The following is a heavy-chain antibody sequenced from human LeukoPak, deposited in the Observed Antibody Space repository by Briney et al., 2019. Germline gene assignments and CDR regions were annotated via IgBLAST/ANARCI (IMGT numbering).Heavy chain of an antibody. CDR1: GYTFTGYH. CDR2: IIPIFGTA. CDR3: ARSVLRFLEWSEWYNWFDP. V-gene: IGHV1-69*05. J-gene: IGHJ5*02. Sequence: SVQVSCKASGYTFTGYHMHWVRQAPGQGLEWMGGIIPIFGTANYAQKFQGRVTITTDESTSTAYMELSSLRSEDTAVYYCARSVLRFLEWSEWYNWFDPWAREPWSPSPQ. D-gene: IGHD3-3*01.